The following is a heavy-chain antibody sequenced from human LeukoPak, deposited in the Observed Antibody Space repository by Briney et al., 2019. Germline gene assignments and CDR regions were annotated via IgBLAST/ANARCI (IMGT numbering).Heavy chain of an antibody. J-gene: IGHJ4*02. Sequence: GASVKVSCKASGYTFTSYAMHWVRQAPGQRLEWMGWINAGNGNTKYSQKLQGRVTMTTDTSTSTAYMELRSLRSDDTAVYYCARANAGFDYSPGDYFDYWGQGTLVTVSS. CDR2: INAGNGNT. D-gene: IGHD4-11*01. V-gene: IGHV1-3*01. CDR1: GYTFTSYA. CDR3: ARANAGFDYSPGDYFDY.